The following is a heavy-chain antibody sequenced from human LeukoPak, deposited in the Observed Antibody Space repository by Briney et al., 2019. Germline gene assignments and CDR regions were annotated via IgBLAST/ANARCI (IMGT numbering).Heavy chain of an antibody. D-gene: IGHD2-8*02. J-gene: IGHJ3*02. CDR1: GFAFERYW. V-gene: IGHV3-7*01. CDR3: ARGSTGI. Sequence: GGSLRLSCAASGFAFERYWMSWVRQAPGKGLEWAANIKQDGSEKYYVDSVKGRFTISRDNAKNSLYLQMYSLRAEDTALYYCARGSTGIWGQGTMVTVSS. CDR2: IKQDGSEK.